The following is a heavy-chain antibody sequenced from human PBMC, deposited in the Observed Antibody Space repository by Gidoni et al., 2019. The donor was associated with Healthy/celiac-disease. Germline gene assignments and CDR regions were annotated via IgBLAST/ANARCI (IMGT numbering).Heavy chain of an antibody. CDR1: GGNFSSYA. CDR3: ARSGTTFDYYYGMDD. D-gene: IGHD1-7*01. J-gene: IGHJ6*02. V-gene: IGHV1-69*01. Sequence: QVQLVQSGAEVKKPGSSVNVSCTDSGGNFSSYAISWVRQATGQGLEGVGGITPNSGTANYEQKFQGRVTITADESTSTAYRELSSLRSEDTAVYYCARSGTTFDYYYGMDDWGQGTTVTVSS. CDR2: ITPNSGTA.